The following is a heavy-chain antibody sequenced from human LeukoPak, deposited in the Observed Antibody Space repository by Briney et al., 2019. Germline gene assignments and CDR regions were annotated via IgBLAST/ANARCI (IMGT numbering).Heavy chain of an antibody. D-gene: IGHD1-7*01. CDR2: INHSGST. Sequence: PSETLSLTCAVYGGSLSGYYWSWIRQPPGKGLEWIREINHSGSTNYNPSLKSRVTISVDKSKNQFSLKLSSVTAADTAVYYCARGVTTGTTHFDYWGQGTLVTVSS. J-gene: IGHJ4*02. CDR3: ARGVTTGTTHFDY. V-gene: IGHV4-34*01. CDR1: GGSLSGYY.